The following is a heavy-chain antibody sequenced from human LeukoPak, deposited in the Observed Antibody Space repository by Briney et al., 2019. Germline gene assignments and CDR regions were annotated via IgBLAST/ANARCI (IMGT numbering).Heavy chain of an antibody. Sequence: GGSLRLSCAASGFTFSSYSMNWVRQAPGKGMEWVSLISSSSSYIYYVDSVKGRFTISRDNAKNSLYLQMNSLRAEDTAVYYCAKVGVLAGSKYFDYWRQGTLVTVSS. CDR1: GFTFSSYS. CDR2: ISSSSSYI. V-gene: IGHV3-21*01. D-gene: IGHD3-10*01. CDR3: AKVGVLAGSKYFDY. J-gene: IGHJ4*02.